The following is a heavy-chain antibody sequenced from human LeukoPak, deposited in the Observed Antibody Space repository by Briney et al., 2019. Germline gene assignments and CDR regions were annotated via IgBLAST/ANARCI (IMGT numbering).Heavy chain of an antibody. J-gene: IGHJ5*02. CDR3: ARDQYDFWSGPRFDP. CDR1: GFTFSSYW. Sequence: GGSLRLSCAASGFTFSSYWMSWVRQAPGKGLEWVANIKQDGSEKYYVDSVKGRFTISRDNAKNSLYLQMNSLRAEDTAVYCCARDQYDFWSGPRFDPWGQGTLVTVSS. D-gene: IGHD3-3*01. V-gene: IGHV3-7*01. CDR2: IKQDGSEK.